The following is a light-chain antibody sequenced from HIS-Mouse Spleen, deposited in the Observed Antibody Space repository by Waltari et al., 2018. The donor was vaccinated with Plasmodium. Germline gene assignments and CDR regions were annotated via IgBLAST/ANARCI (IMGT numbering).Light chain of an antibody. Sequence: SYELTQPPSVSVSPGQTASITCPGDKLGDKYACWYQQKPGQSPVLVIYQDSKRPSGIPERFSGSNSGNTATLTISGTQAMDEADYYCQAWDSSTDYVFGTGTKLTVL. J-gene: IGLJ1*01. CDR3: QAWDSSTDYV. V-gene: IGLV3-1*01. CDR1: KLGDKY. CDR2: QDS.